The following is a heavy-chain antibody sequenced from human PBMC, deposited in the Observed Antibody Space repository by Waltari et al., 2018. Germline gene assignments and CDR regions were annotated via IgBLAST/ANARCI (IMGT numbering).Heavy chain of an antibody. J-gene: IGHJ4*01. CDR1: GYNFATYW. CDR3: ARQDGEGIYYFDY. Sequence: EVQLVQSGTEVKKPGESLRISCKGSGYNFATYWIGWVRQMPGKGLDWMGIIYPGDSDTRYSPSFQGQVTISADTSINTAYLQWSSLKASDTAMYYCARQDGEGIYYFDYWGRGTLVTVSS. V-gene: IGHV5-51*01. CDR2: IYPGDSDT. D-gene: IGHD4-17*01.